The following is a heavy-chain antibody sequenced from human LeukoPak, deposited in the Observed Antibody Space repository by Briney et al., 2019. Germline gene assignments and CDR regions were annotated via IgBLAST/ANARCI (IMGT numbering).Heavy chain of an antibody. CDR2: ISGSGGST. Sequence: PGGSLRLSCAAPGFTFSSYAMSWVRQAPGKGLEWVSAISGSGGSTYYADSVKGRFTISRDNSKNTLYLQMNSLRAEDTAVYYCAKLRVVGATTLYYFDYWGQGTLVTVSS. D-gene: IGHD1-26*01. CDR3: AKLRVVGATTLYYFDY. V-gene: IGHV3-23*01. CDR1: GFTFSSYA. J-gene: IGHJ4*02.